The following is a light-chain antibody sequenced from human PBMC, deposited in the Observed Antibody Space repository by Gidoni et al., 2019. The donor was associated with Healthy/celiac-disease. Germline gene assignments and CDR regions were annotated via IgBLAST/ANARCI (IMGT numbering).Light chain of an antibody. Sequence: QSALPHLASVSGPPGQPFPISATGTSSDVGGYNIVSWYQHPPDKAPKIMIYEVSNRPSGVTSRFSGTKGGNTASLTIAGLEAEDEADYYSSSYTSSSTRVFGGGTKLTVL. CDR2: EVS. V-gene: IGLV2-14*01. J-gene: IGLJ2*01. CDR3: SSYTSSSTRV. CDR1: SSDVGGYNI.